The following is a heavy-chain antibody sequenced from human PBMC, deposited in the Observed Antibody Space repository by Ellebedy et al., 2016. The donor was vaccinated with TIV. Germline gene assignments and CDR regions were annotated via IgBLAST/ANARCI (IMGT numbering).Heavy chain of an antibody. CDR2: ISYDGSNK. CDR3: ARPGGFVVVPAAMGGAHFDY. CDR1: GFTFSSYG. D-gene: IGHD2-2*01. J-gene: IGHJ4*02. Sequence: GESLKISXAASGFTFSSYGMHWVRQAPGKGLEWVAVISYDGSNKYYADSVKGRFTISRDNSKNTLYLQMNSLRAEDTAVYYCARPGGFVVVPAAMGGAHFDYWGQGTLVTVSS. V-gene: IGHV3-30*03.